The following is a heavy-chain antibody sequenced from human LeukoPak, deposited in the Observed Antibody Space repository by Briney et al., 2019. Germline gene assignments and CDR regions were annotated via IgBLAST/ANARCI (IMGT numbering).Heavy chain of an antibody. CDR3: ARAGGDSWYFDY. CDR1: GDTVSSNSAA. J-gene: IGHJ4*02. CDR2: TYYRSKWYK. V-gene: IGHV6-1*01. D-gene: IGHD2-21*02. Sequence: SQTLSLTCALSGDTVSSNSAAWNWIRQSPSRGLEWLGRTYYRSKWYKDYAVSVKSRITINPDTSKNQFSLQLNSVTPEDTAVYYCARAGGDSWYFDYWGQGTLVTVSS.